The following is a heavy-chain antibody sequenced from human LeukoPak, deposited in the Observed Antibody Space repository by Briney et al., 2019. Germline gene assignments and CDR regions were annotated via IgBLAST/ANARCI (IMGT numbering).Heavy chain of an antibody. CDR2: IWYDGSNK. CDR3: AKVGYNSPLQIYYFDY. J-gene: IGHJ4*02. V-gene: IGHV3-33*06. CDR1: GFTFSSYG. Sequence: PGGSLRLSCAASGFTFSSYGMHWVRQAPGKGLEWVAVIWYDGSNKYYADSVKGRFTISRDNSKNTLYLQMNSLRAEDTAVYYCAKVGYNSPLQIYYFDYWGQGALVTVSS. D-gene: IGHD5-24*01.